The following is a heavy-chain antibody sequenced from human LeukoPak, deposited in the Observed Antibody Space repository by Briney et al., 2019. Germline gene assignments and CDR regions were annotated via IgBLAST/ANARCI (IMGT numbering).Heavy chain of an antibody. CDR1: GGSFSGYY. J-gene: IGHJ4*02. CDR2: INHSGST. V-gene: IGHV4-34*01. Sequence: SETLSLTRAVYGGSFSGYYWSWIRQPPGKGLEWIGEINHSGSTNYNPSLKSRVTISVDTSKNQFSLKLSSVTAADTAVYYCGRVRIGEIDYWGQGTLVTVSS. D-gene: IGHD3-3*01. CDR3: GRVRIGEIDY.